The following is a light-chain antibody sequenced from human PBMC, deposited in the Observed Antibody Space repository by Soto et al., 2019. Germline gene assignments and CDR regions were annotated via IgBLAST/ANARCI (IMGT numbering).Light chain of an antibody. CDR2: GAS. V-gene: IGKV3-20*01. J-gene: IGKJ1*01. CDR3: QQYGSSPWT. Sequence: EIVLTQSPATLSLSPGERATLSCRASQSVSSYLAWYQQKPGQAPRLLIYGASSRATGIPARFSGSGSGTDFTLTISRLEPEDFAVYYCQQYGSSPWTFGQGTKVDI. CDR1: QSVSSY.